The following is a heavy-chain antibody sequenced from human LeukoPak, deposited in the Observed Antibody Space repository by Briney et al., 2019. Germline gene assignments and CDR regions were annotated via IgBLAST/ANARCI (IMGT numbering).Heavy chain of an antibody. D-gene: IGHD2-2*01. CDR2: ISGSGGST. J-gene: IGHJ4*02. V-gene: IGHV3-23*01. Sequence: GGSLRLSCAASGFTFSSYAMSWVRQAPGKGLEWVSAISGSGGSTYYADSVKGRFTISRDDSKNTLYLQMNSLKTEDTAVYYCTTDRNDIVVVPAASYYFDYWGQGTLVTVSS. CDR3: TTDRNDIVVVPAASYYFDY. CDR1: GFTFSSYA.